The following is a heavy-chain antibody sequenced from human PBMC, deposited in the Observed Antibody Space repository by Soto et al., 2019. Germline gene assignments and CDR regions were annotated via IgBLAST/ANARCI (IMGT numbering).Heavy chain of an antibody. V-gene: IGHV4-34*01. CDR3: AGGRYCTSTSCSTRIDY. J-gene: IGHJ4*02. CDR1: GGSFSTYY. D-gene: IGHD2-2*01. CDR2: INHSGST. Sequence: TSETLSLTCAIYGGSFSTYYWSWIRQPPGKGLEWIGEINHSGSTNYNPSLKSRVTISVDTSKNQFSLKVSSVTAADTAVYYCAGGRYCTSTSCSTRIDYWGQGTLVTVSS.